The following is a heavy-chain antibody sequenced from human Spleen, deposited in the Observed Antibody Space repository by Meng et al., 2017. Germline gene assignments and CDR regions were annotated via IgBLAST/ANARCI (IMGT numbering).Heavy chain of an antibody. CDR3: ARVTNDGWSDY. CDR1: GGSISSSY. D-gene: IGHD6-19*01. CDR2: IHYSGTT. J-gene: IGHJ4*02. Sequence: VQLQASGPGLVKPSETLSLTCSVSGGSISSSYWSWIRQPPGQGLEWIGYIHYSGTTKYNPSLKSRVTISLDTSRNQFSLKLSSVTAADTAVYYCARVTNDGWSDYWGQGTLVTVSS. V-gene: IGHV4-59*01.